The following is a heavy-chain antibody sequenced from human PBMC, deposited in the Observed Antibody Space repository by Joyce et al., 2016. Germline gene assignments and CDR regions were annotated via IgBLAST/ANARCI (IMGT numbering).Heavy chain of an antibody. Sequence: VQLVESGGGVVQPGRSLRLSCVVSGLTFRRYGINWVRQAPGKVLQWGAVISADGDNKFYADFAKGRFTISRDNSRNTLYLDMNSLRPDDTALYYCASHNYYGSGTYGVNDFWGRGTLVTVSS. J-gene: IGHJ4*02. D-gene: IGHD3-10*01. CDR3: ASHNYYGSGTYGVNDF. CDR1: GLTFRRYG. V-gene: IGHV3-30-3*01. CDR2: ISADGDNK.